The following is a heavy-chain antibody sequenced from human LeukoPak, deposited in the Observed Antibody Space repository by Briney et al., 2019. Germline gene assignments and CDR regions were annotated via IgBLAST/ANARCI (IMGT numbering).Heavy chain of an antibody. CDR3: ARRGWYSGYHFDY. D-gene: IGHD5-12*01. CDR1: GFTFYDYA. Sequence: GRSLRLSCAASGFTFYDYAMHWVRHAPGKGLEWVSGISWSSGSIGYADSVKGRFTISRDNAKNSLYLQMNSLRAEDTALYYCARRGWYSGYHFDYWGQGTLVTVSS. V-gene: IGHV3-9*01. CDR2: ISWSSGSI. J-gene: IGHJ4*02.